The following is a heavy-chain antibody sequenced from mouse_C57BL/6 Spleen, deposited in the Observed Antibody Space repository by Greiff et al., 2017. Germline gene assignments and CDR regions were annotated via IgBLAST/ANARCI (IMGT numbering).Heavy chain of an antibody. CDR2: ISYDGSN. Sequence: EVQLVESGPGLVKPSQSLSLTCSVTGYSITSGYYWNWIRQFPGNKLEWMGYISYDGSNNYNPSLKNRTSITRDTSKNQFFLKLNSVTTEDTATYYCARDGNYFDYWGQGTTLTVSS. CDR1: GYSITSGYY. CDR3: ARDGNYFDY. J-gene: IGHJ2*01. D-gene: IGHD1-1*02. V-gene: IGHV3-6*01.